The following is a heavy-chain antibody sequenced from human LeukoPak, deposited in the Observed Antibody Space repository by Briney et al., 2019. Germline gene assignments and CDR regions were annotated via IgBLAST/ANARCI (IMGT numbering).Heavy chain of an antibody. CDR1: GYSFTGHY. Sequence: ASVKVSCKASGYSFTGHYLQWVRQAPGQGLEWMGWINPDSGGTNSAQKFQGRVTMTRDTSISTAYMELSSLRSDDTAVYYCARDRCGDICFYGLDVWGQGTTVSVSS. CDR2: INPDSGGT. V-gene: IGHV1-2*02. J-gene: IGHJ6*02. D-gene: IGHD2-21*01. CDR3: ARDRCGDICFYGLDV.